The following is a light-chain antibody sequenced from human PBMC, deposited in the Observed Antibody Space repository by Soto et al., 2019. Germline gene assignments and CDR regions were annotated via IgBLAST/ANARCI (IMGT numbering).Light chain of an antibody. CDR2: GAS. CDR3: QQYSSSLFT. V-gene: IGKV3-20*01. Sequence: EIVLTQSPGTLSLSPGERATLSCRASQSVSSSYLAWYQQKPGQAPRLLIYGASSRATGIPDRFSGSGSGTDFTLTISRLEPEDFAVYYCQQYSSSLFTFGPGTKVHNK. CDR1: QSVSSSY. J-gene: IGKJ3*01.